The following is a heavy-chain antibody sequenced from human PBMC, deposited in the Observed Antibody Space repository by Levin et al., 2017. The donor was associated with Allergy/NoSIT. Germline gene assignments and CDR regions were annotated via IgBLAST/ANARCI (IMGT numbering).Heavy chain of an antibody. CDR1: GYIFNEYW. CDR3: ARDRIAFWTPLRYYYMDV. CDR2: INPNNGAT. V-gene: IGHV1-2*06. D-gene: IGHD3/OR15-3a*01. J-gene: IGHJ6*03. Sequence: AASVKVSCKASGYIFNEYWMHWVRQAPGQGLEWMGRINPNNGATNYGQKFQGRVTMTRDTSISTVYMELSRLRSDDTAVYYCARDRIAFWTPLRYYYMDVWGKGTTVTVS.